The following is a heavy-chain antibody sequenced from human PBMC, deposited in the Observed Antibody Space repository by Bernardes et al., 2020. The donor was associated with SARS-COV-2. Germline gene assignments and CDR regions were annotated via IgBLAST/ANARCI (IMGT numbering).Heavy chain of an antibody. Sequence: ASVKVSCKASGYTFTSYDINWVRQATGQGLEWMGWMNPNSGNTGYAQKFQGRVTMTRNTSISTAYMELSSLRSEDTAVYYCARGLISDCSGGRCYPDYGDYFDYWGQGTLLTVSS. CDR1: GYTFTSYD. J-gene: IGHJ4*02. V-gene: IGHV1-8*01. CDR2: MNPNSGNT. D-gene: IGHD2-15*01. CDR3: ARGLISDCSGGRCYPDYGDYFDY.